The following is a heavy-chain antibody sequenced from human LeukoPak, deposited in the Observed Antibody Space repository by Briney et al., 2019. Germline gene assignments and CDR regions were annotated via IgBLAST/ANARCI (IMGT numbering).Heavy chain of an antibody. CDR1: GFIFSNYG. V-gene: IGHV3-30*02. CDR3: VKEVSFGEMGGDN. J-gene: IGHJ4*02. CDR2: IKSDGSEE. D-gene: IGHD3-16*01. Sequence: GGSLRLSCAASGFIFSNYGMHWVRQTPGKGLEWVTFIKSDGSEEDYADSVKGRFTISRDNSKSTLYLQMNSLRAEDMALYHCVKEVSFGEMGGDNWGQGTLVTVSS.